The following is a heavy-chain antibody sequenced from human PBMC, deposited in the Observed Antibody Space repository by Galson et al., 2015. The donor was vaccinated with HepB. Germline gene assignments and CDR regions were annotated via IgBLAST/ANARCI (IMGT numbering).Heavy chain of an antibody. CDR1: GGTFSSYA. CDR3: ARQIDDFWSGQLGGMDV. V-gene: IGHV1-69*13. Sequence: SVKVSCKASGGTFSSYAISWVRQAPGQGLEWMGGIIPIFGTANYAQKFQGRVTITADESTSTAYMELSSLRSEDTAVYYCARQIDDFWSGQLGGMDVWGQGTTVTVSS. D-gene: IGHD3-3*01. J-gene: IGHJ6*02. CDR2: IIPIFGTA.